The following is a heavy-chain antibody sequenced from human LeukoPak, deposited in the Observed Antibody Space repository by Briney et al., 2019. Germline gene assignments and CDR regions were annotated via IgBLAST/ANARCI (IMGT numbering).Heavy chain of an antibody. J-gene: IGHJ6*04. CDR1: GFTVSSNY. D-gene: IGHD3-10*01. CDR2: IYSGGST. Sequence: GGSLRLSCAASGFTVSSNYMSWVRQAPGKGLEWVSVIYSGGSTYYVDSVKGRFTISRGNSKNTLYLQMNSLRAEDTAVYYCARETDGSGRPYYYYGMDVWGKGTTVTVSS. V-gene: IGHV3-53*01. CDR3: ARETDGSGRPYYYYGMDV.